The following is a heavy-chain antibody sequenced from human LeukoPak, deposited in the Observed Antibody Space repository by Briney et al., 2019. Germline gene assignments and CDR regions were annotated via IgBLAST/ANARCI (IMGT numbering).Heavy chain of an antibody. CDR1: GGTFSSYT. V-gene: IGHV1-69*02. CDR2: IIPILGIA. CDR3: ARVSDSSGNFDY. D-gene: IGHD3-22*01. Sequence: SVKVSCRASGGTFSSYTISWVRQAPGQGLEWMGRIIPILGIANYAQRFQGRVTITADKSTSTAYMELSSLRSEDTAVYYCARVSDSSGNFDYWGQGTLVTVSS. J-gene: IGHJ4*02.